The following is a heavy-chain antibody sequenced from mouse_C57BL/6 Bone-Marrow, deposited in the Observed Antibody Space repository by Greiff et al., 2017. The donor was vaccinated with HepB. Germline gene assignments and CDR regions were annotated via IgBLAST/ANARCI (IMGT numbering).Heavy chain of an antibody. CDR3: PITTVVAPYYAMDY. V-gene: IGHV1-64*01. Sequence: VQLQQPVAELVKPGASVKLSCKASGYTFTSYWMHWVKQRPGQGLEWIGMIHPNSGSTNYNEKFKSKATLTVDKSSSTAYMQLSSLTSEDSAVYYCPITTVVAPYYAMDYWGQGTSVTVSS. D-gene: IGHD1-1*01. CDR1: GYTFTSYW. CDR2: IHPNSGST. J-gene: IGHJ4*01.